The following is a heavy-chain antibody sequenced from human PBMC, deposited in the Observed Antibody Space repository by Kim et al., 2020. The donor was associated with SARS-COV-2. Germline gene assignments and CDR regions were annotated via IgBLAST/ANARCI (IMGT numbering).Heavy chain of an antibody. D-gene: IGHD2-15*01. CDR2: IYSGGST. J-gene: IGHJ4*02. Sequence: GGSLRLSCAASGFTVSSNYMSWVRQAPGKGLEWVSVIYSGGSTYYADSVKGRFTISRDNSKNTLYLQMNSLRAEDTAVYYCARGSRYSDLDYWGQGTLVTVSS. V-gene: IGHV3-66*01. CDR3: ARGSRYSDLDY. CDR1: GFTVSSNY.